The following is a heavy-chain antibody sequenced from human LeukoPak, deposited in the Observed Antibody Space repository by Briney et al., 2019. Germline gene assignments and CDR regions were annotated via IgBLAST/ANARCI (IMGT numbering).Heavy chain of an antibody. V-gene: IGHV5-51*01. J-gene: IGHJ6*02. CDR2: IYPGDSDT. CDR1: GSIFTSYW. CDR3: ARPRVDDFWSGYYTPGTDYYYYYGMDV. D-gene: IGHD3-3*01. Sequence: GESLQIRGEGGGSIFTSYWSGWGRQLPEKGLGWMGIIYPGDSDTKYSLSFQGQATTSADTSISTSYLQWSSLQASDPALYYCARPRVDDFWSGYYTPGTDYYYYYGMDVWGQGTTVTVSS.